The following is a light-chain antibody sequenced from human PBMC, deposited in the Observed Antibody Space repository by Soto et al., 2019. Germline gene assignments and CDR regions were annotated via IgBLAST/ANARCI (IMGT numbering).Light chain of an antibody. J-gene: IGKJ5*01. CDR2: GAS. CDR1: RSISPW. V-gene: IGKV1-5*01. CDR3: QQYDNLLCT. Sequence: DIQMTQSPSTLSASVGDRVTIACRASRSISPWLAWYQQKPGKPPKLLIYGASSLAAGVPSRFSGSGSGTDFTFTISSLQPEDIATYYCQQYDNLLCTFGQGTRLEIK.